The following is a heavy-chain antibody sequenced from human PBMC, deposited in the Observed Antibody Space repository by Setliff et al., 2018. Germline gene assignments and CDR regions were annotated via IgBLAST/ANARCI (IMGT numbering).Heavy chain of an antibody. Sequence: PSETLSLTCSVSGDSISSSSYYWGWIRQPPGKGLEWIGSINYSGITYYNPSLKSRVTIFVDTSKNQFSLNLNSVTAADTGVYYCASCRYQVPYDYWGQGILVTVSS. CDR2: INYSGIT. J-gene: IGHJ4*02. D-gene: IGHD2-2*01. CDR1: GDSISSSSYY. V-gene: IGHV4-39*01. CDR3: ASCRYQVPYDY.